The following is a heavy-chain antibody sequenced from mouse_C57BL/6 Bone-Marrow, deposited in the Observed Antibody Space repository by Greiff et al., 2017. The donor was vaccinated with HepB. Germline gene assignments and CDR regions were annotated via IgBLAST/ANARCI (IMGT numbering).Heavy chain of an antibody. V-gene: IGHV1-26*01. Sequence: VQLQQSGPELVKPGASVKISCKASGYTFTDYYMNWVKQSHGKSLEWIGDINPNNGGTSYNQKFKGKATLTVDKSSSTAYMELRSLTSEDSAVYYCAREGGYYFAYWGQGTLVTVSA. CDR1: GYTFTDYY. D-gene: IGHD2-3*01. CDR2: INPNNGGT. J-gene: IGHJ3*01. CDR3: AREGGYYFAY.